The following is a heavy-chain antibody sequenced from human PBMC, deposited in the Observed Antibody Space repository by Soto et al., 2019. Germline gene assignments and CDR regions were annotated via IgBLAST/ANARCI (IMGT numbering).Heavy chain of an antibody. Sequence: QITLKESGPTLVRHTQTLTLTCTFSGFSLSTSGLGVVWIRQPPGKALEWLALIYWNDDKRYSPSLKARLTITKDTSKNQVVLTMTNMDPVDTATYYCAHRPSGWYLFDYWGQGTLVTVSS. D-gene: IGHD6-19*01. CDR1: GFSLSTSGLG. CDR3: AHRPSGWYLFDY. J-gene: IGHJ4*02. CDR2: IYWNDDK. V-gene: IGHV2-5*01.